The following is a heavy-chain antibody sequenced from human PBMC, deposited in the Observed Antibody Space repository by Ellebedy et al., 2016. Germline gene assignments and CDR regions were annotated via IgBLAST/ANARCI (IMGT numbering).Heavy chain of an antibody. CDR3: AGDGNTNNWYFD. V-gene: IGHV4-59*01. J-gene: IGHJ4*02. D-gene: IGHD6-13*01. CDR1: GGSFSRYY. CDR2: IHYSGGT. Sequence: SETLSLTCTVSGGSFSRYYWSWIRQSPGKGLEWLGDIHYSGGTNYNPSLKSRLTISMDTSKNQFSLKLTSVTAADTAVYYCAGDGNTNNWYFDWGQGTLVTVSS.